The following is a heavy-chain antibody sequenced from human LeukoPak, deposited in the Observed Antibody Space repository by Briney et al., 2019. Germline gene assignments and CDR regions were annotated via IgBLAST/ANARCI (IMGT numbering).Heavy chain of an antibody. V-gene: IGHV4-59*01. CDR2: IYYSGST. CDR1: GGSISSYY. CDR3: ARSTLIEYYDFWSGYYEANYFDY. J-gene: IGHJ4*02. Sequence: PSETLSFTCTVSGGSISSYYWSWIRQPPGKGLEWIGYIYYSGSTNYNPSLKSRVTISVDTSKNQFSLKLSSVTAADTAVYFCARSTLIEYYDFWSGYYEANYFDYWGQGTLVTVSS. D-gene: IGHD3-3*01.